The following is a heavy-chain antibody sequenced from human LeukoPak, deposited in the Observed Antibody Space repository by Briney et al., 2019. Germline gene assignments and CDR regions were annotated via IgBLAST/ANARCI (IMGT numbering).Heavy chain of an antibody. CDR2: IYYSGST. D-gene: IGHD4-23*01. CDR3: ARLFGDYGGPRDV. J-gene: IGHJ6*04. Sequence: SETLSLTCTVSGGSISSSSYYWGWLRQPPGKGLEWIGSIYYSGSTYYNPSLKSRVTISVDTSKNQFSLKLSSVTAADTAVYYCARLFGDYGGPRDVWGKGTTVTVSS. V-gene: IGHV4-39*07. CDR1: GGSISSSSYY.